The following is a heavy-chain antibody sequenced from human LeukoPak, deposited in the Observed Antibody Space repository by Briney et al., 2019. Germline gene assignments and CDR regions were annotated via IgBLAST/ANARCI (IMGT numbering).Heavy chain of an antibody. CDR1: GGSFGGYF. CDR2: INDSGST. Sequence: SETLSLTCAVYGGSFGGYFWTWIRQPPGKGLEWIGEINDSGSTNYSPSLKSRVTISIDTSKNQFSLKLSSVTAADSAVYYCARLTRLSTSPDRYYLDYWGQGTLVTVSS. CDR3: ARLTRLSTSPDRYYLDY. D-gene: IGHD6-6*01. J-gene: IGHJ4*02. V-gene: IGHV4-34*01.